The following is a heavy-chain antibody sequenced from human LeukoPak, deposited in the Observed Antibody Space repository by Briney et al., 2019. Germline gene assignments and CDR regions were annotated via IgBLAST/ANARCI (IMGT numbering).Heavy chain of an antibody. CDR3: VRGDSTGYRSNWYFDL. J-gene: IGHJ2*01. Sequence: GGSLRLSCAASGFTFHSYDMHWVRQAAGGRLEWVSAMGSARDTYYPDSVKGRFTISRDNDKSSLYLQMPSLRVEDTAVYYCVRGDSTGYRSNWYFDLWGRGTLVTVSS. D-gene: IGHD3-22*01. V-gene: IGHV3-13*01. CDR2: MGSARDT. CDR1: GFTFHSYD.